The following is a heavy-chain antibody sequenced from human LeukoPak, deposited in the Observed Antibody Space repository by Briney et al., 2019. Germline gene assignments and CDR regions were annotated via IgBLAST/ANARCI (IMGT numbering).Heavy chain of an antibody. D-gene: IGHD2-2*01. CDR2: IKQDGSEK. CDR3: ARGYCSSTSCQGKDAFNI. Sequence: SGGSLRLSCAASGFSLSNYWMSWVRQAPGKGLEWVANIKQDGSEKYYVDSVKGRLTISRDNAKNSLYLQMNSLRAEDTAVYYCARGYCSSTSCQGKDAFNIWGQGTMVTVSS. CDR1: GFSLSNYW. J-gene: IGHJ3*02. V-gene: IGHV3-7*04.